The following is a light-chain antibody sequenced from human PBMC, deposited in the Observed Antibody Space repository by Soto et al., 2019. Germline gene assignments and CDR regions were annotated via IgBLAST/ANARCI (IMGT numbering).Light chain of an antibody. CDR2: EVS. CDR1: SSDVGAYDF. CDR3: SSYTSSSTRV. J-gene: IGLJ1*01. V-gene: IGLV2-14*03. Sequence: QSALTQPASVSGSPGQSITISCTGTSSDVGAYDFVSWYQQHPDKAPKLMIYEVSNRPSGASNRFSGSKSVNTATLTISGFQAEDEADYYCSSYTSSSTRVFGTGTKVTVL.